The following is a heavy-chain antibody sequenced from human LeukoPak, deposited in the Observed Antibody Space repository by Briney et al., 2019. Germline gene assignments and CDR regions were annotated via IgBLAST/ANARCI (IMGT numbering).Heavy chain of an antibody. CDR1: GGSFSGYY. D-gene: IGHD3-10*01. CDR3: ARDLPYYYGSGSPRFDY. Sequence: PSETLSLTCAVYGGSFSGYYWSWIRQPPGKGLEWIGEINHSGSTNYNPSLKSRVTISVDTSKNQFSLKLSSVTAADTAVYYCARDLPYYYGSGSPRFDYWGQGTLATVSS. CDR2: INHSGST. V-gene: IGHV4-34*01. J-gene: IGHJ4*02.